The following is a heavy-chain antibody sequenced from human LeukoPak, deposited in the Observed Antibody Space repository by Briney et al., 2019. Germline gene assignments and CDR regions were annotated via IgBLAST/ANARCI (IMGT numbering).Heavy chain of an antibody. D-gene: IGHD1-7*01. CDR2: IRQDGSEK. J-gene: IGHJ4*02. CDR1: GFSFSDYW. V-gene: IGHV3-7*01. CDR3: ARGWNYAFRFDY. Sequence: GGSLRLSCAASGFSFSDYWMTWVRQAPGKGLEWVAHIRQDGSEKYYVDSIKGRFTISRDNAKNLVYLQMNSLRAEDTAVYYCARGWNYAFRFDYWGQGTLVTVSS.